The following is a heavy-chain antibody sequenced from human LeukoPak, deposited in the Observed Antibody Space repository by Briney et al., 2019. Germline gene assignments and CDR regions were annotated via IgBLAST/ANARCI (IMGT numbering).Heavy chain of an antibody. V-gene: IGHV3-66*01. D-gene: IGHD4-17*01. Sequence: GGSLRLSCVASGFSVSNYYMSWVCQAPGKGMEWVSVIYTGGGASYTDSVKGRFTFSRANSKNTLFLQMIRLRAEDTGVYYCARGGITDYGDYSSFDYWGQGTLLTVSS. CDR1: GFSVSNYY. CDR2: IYTGGGA. J-gene: IGHJ4*02. CDR3: ARGGITDYGDYSSFDY.